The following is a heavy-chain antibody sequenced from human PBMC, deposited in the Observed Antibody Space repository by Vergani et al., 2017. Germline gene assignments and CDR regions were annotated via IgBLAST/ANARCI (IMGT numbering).Heavy chain of an antibody. CDR2: ISHDGSNK. CDR3: ARAEQPLHMRY. Sequence: QVQLVESGGGVVQPGRSLRLSCAASGFTFSSYAMHWVRQAPGKGLEWVTVISHDGSNKYYADSVKGRFTISRDNSKYTLYLQMNSLRPEDTAVYYCARAEQPLHMRYWVQGTLVTVSS. D-gene: IGHD6-13*01. CDR1: GFTFSSYA. V-gene: IGHV3-30*01. J-gene: IGHJ4*02.